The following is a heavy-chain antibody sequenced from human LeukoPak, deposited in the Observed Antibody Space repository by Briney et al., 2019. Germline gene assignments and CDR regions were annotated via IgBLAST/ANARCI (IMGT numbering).Heavy chain of an antibody. CDR3: ATGLGHYYDY. Sequence: GGSLRLSCAASGIGFYNYWMHWVRHARGKGLEWLSRVTSDGSDTVYADSVKGRFTISRDNARTTVYLQMSSLRLDDTATYYCATGLGHYYDYWGQGSLVTVSS. V-gene: IGHV3-74*01. CDR2: VTSDGSDT. J-gene: IGHJ4*02. CDR1: GIGFYNYW. D-gene: IGHD2-8*02.